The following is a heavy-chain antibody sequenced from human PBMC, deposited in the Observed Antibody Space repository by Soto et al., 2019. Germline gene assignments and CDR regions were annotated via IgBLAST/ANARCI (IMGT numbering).Heavy chain of an antibody. Sequence: PGGSLRLSCAASGFTFSSYGIHWVRQAPGKGLEWVAVISYDGSNKYYADSVKGRFTISRDNSKNTLYLQMNSLRAEDTAVYYCAKGESPRGPSTLFDYWGQGTLVTVSS. D-gene: IGHD3-16*01. J-gene: IGHJ4*02. CDR1: GFTFSSYG. V-gene: IGHV3-30*18. CDR3: AKGESPRGPSTLFDY. CDR2: ISYDGSNK.